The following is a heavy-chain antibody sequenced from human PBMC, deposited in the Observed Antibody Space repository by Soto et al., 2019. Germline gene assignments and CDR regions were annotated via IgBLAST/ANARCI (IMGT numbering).Heavy chain of an antibody. Sequence: SVKVSCKASGGTFSIYTISWVRQAPGQGLEWMGRIIPILGIANYAQKFQGRVTITADKSTSTAYMELSSLRSEDTAVYYCARSYGSGSYYHYYMDVWGKGTTVTVSS. CDR3: ARSYGSGSYYHYYMDV. CDR1: GGTFSIYT. CDR2: IIPILGIA. J-gene: IGHJ6*03. V-gene: IGHV1-69*02. D-gene: IGHD3-10*01.